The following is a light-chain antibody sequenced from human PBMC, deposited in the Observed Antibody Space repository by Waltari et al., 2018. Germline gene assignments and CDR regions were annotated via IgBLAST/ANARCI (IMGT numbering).Light chain of an antibody. CDR3: SSFTRSDTPLYV. CDR1: SSDVGGYDY. Sequence: QSALTQPASVSGSPGQSITISCTGTSSDVGGYDYVSWYQHHPGRAPTLWIYDVSNRPSGVSVRFSGSKSGNTASLTISGLQTEDEADYYCSSFTRSDTPLYVFGTGTKVTVL. J-gene: IGLJ1*01. CDR2: DVS. V-gene: IGLV2-14*03.